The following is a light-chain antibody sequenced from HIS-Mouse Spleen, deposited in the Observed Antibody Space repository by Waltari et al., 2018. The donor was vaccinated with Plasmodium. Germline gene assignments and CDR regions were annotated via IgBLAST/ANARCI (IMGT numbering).Light chain of an antibody. J-gene: IGLJ2*01. CDR1: SSDVGGYNY. Sequence: QSALTQPPSASGSPGQSVTISCTGTSSDVGGYNYVSWYQQHPGKAPKLMIYEVSKRPSGVPCRFSGSKSGNTASLTVSGLQAEDEADYYCSSYAGSNIVVFGGGTKLTVL. V-gene: IGLV2-8*01. CDR3: SSYAGSNIVV. CDR2: EVS.